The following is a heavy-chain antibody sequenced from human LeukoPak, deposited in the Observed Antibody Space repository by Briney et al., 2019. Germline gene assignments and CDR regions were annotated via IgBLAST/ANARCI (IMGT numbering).Heavy chain of an antibody. CDR2: ITSSSSTI. Sequence: PGGSLRLSCAASGFTFSTYSMNWVRQAPGKGLEWVSYITSSSSTIYYADSVKGRFTISRDNAKNSLYLQMNSLRAEDTAVYYCARDLREWELLVDAFDIWGQGTMVTVSS. CDR1: GFTFSTYS. J-gene: IGHJ3*02. CDR3: ARDLREWELLVDAFDI. D-gene: IGHD1-26*01. V-gene: IGHV3-48*01.